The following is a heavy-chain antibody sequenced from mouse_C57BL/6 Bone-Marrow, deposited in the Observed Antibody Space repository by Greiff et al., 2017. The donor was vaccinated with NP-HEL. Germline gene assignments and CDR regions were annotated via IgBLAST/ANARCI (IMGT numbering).Heavy chain of an antibody. D-gene: IGHD2-1*01. Sequence: VQLQESGPGLVQPSQSLSITCTVSGFSLTSYGVHWVRQPPGKGLEWLGVIWSGGSTDYNAAFISRLSISKDNSKSQVFFKMNSLQADDTARYYCAKNSGYYGNYYYAMDYWGQGTSVTVSS. J-gene: IGHJ4*01. V-gene: IGHV2-4*01. CDR1: GFSLTSYG. CDR3: AKNSGYYGNYYYAMDY. CDR2: IWSGGST.